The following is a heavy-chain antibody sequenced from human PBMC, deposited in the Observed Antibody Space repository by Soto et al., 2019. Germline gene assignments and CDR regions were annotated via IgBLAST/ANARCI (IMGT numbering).Heavy chain of an antibody. CDR3: TQLYRDDP. CDR2: IRSQKDGGAT. J-gene: IGHJ5*02. V-gene: IGHV3-15*06. Sequence: EIQLVESGGGVVKPGESLTLSCAASGFTVKDAWMHWVRQAPGKGLEWVGLIRSQKDGGATHYAAPVRDRFTISRDDSRHTLYLRMNSLKIEDTAVYYCTQLYRDDPWGQGTLVTVSS. D-gene: IGHD3-10*01. CDR1: GFTVKDAW.